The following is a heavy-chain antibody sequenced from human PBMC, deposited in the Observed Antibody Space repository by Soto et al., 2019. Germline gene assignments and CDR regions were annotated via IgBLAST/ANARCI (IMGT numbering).Heavy chain of an antibody. V-gene: IGHV3-33*01. CDR2: IRPDGSNE. D-gene: IGHD1-26*01. CDR3: ARDSTSGATYSGPYYYAMDV. CDR1: GFTFTTYG. Sequence: QVQLVESGGGVVQPGRSLRLSCAASGFTFTTYGMHWVRQAPGKGLEWVATIRPDGSNEWYADSVRGQFTISRDNSKNTLYLQMNSLRAEDTAVYYCARDSTSGATYSGPYYYAMDVWGQGTTVIVSS. J-gene: IGHJ6*02.